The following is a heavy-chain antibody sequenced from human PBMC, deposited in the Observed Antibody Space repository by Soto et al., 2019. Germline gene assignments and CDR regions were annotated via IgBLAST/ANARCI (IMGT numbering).Heavy chain of an antibody. J-gene: IGHJ4*02. CDR1: GFTFRDYG. D-gene: IGHD2-2*02. V-gene: IGHV3-30*03. Sequence: QVQLVESGGGVVQPGRSLRLSCAASGFTFRDYGMHWVRQAPGKGLEWVALISSDGTNKHYPDSVKGRFTISRDNSKNTLYLQLSSLRTEDTAVYYCARDSLRGVVPAAISVHWGQGTLVTVSS. CDR2: ISSDGTNK. CDR3: ARDSLRGVVPAAISVH.